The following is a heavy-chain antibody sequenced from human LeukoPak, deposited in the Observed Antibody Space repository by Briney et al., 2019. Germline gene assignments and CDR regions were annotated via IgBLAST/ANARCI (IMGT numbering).Heavy chain of an antibody. CDR3: ARQLLKRITGTTLQNWFDP. D-gene: IGHD1-7*01. CDR2: IISIFGTA. J-gene: IGHJ5*02. V-gene: IGHV1-69*05. CDR1: GGTFSSYA. Sequence: SVKVSCKASGGTFSSYAISWVRQAPGQGLEWMGRIISIFGTANYAQKFQGRVTITTDESTSTAYMELSSLRSEDTAVYYCARQLLKRITGTTLQNWFDPWGQGTLVTVSS.